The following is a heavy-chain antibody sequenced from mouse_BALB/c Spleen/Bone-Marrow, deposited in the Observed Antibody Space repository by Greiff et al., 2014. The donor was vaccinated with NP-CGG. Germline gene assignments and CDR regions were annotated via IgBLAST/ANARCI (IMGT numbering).Heavy chain of an antibody. J-gene: IGHJ2*01. Sequence: VQLQQFGAELVKPGASVKLPCTASGFNIKDTYMHWVKQRPEQGLEWIGRIDPANGNTKYDPKFQGKATITADTSSNTAYLQLSSLTSEDTAVYYCARYYYGSSYFDYWGQGTTLTVSS. V-gene: IGHV14-3*02. CDR2: IDPANGNT. D-gene: IGHD1-1*01. CDR1: GFNIKDTY. CDR3: ARYYYGSSYFDY.